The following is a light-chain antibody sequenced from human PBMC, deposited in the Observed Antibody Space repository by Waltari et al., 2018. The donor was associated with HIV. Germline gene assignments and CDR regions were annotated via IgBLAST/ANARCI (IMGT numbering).Light chain of an antibody. J-gene: IGLJ2*01. CDR1: SNDVGSYHF. V-gene: IGLV2-23*02. CDR2: EVS. Sequence: QSALTQPASVSGSPGQSITISCTGPSNDVGSYHFVSWYQQHPGKAPRLIIYEVSKRPSGVSNRFSGSKSGNTASLTISGLQAEDEADYSCCSYAGKSNTFLIFGGGTKLTVL. CDR3: CSYAGKSNTFLI.